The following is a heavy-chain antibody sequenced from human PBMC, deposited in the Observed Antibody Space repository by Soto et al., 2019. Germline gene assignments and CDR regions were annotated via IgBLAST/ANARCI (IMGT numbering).Heavy chain of an antibody. V-gene: IGHV1-2*04. J-gene: IGHJ5*02. Sequence: ASVKVSCKASGYTFTGYYMHWVRQAPGQGLEWMGWINPNSGGTNYAQKFQGWVTMTRDTSISTAYMELSRLRSDDTAVYYCARDGGEFGYRSSYDFIDPWGQGTLXTVSS. CDR1: GYTFTGYY. D-gene: IGHD5-12*01. CDR3: ARDGGEFGYRSSYDFIDP. CDR2: INPNSGGT.